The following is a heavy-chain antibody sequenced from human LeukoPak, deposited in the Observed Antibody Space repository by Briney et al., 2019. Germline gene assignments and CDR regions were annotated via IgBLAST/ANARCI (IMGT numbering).Heavy chain of an antibody. Sequence: GGSLRLSCAASGFTFSSYGMHWVRQAPGKGLEWVAVIWYDGSNKYYADSVKGRFTISRDNSKNTLYLQMNSLRAEDTAAYYCARDLSRGGSSWYFDYWGQGTLVTVSS. J-gene: IGHJ4*02. D-gene: IGHD6-13*01. CDR2: IWYDGSNK. CDR1: GFTFSSYG. CDR3: ARDLSRGGSSWYFDY. V-gene: IGHV3-33*01.